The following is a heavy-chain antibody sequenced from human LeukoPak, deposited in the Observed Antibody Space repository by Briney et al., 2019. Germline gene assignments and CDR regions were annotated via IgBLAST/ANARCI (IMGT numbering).Heavy chain of an antibody. CDR3: AKDKGREGDY. Sequence: PGGSLRLSCAASGFTFSSYEMNWVRQAQGKGLEWVAVISSDGSEEYYADSVKGRFTIFRDNSKKTLYLQMNSLRVEDTAVYYCAKDKGREGDYWGQGNLVTVSS. CDR2: ISSDGSEE. J-gene: IGHJ4*02. V-gene: IGHV3-30*18. CDR1: GFTFSSYE. D-gene: IGHD1-26*01.